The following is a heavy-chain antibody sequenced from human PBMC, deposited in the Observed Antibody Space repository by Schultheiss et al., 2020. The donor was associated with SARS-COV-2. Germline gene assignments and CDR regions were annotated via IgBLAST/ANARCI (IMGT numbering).Heavy chain of an antibody. Sequence: ASVKVSCKASGYTFTGYYMHWVRQAPGQGLEWMGWINPNSGGTNYAQKFQGWVTMTRDTSISTAYMELSSLRSEDTAVYYCARAIPSPRPDYYYYGMDVWGQGTTVTVSS. CDR3: ARAIPSPRPDYYYYGMDV. J-gene: IGHJ6*02. CDR1: GYTFTGYY. CDR2: INPNSGGT. V-gene: IGHV1-2*04.